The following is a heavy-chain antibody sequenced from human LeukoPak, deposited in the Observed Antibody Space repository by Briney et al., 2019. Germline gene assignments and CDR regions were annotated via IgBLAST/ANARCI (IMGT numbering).Heavy chain of an antibody. CDR2: IIPIFGTA. CDR1: GYTFTGYY. Sequence: GASVKVSCKASGYTFTGYYMHWVRQAPGQGLEWMGGIIPIFGTANYAQKFQGRVTITADESTSTAYMELSSLRSEDTAVYYCARVVLPAIFGNYYYYYMDVWGKGTTVTVSS. J-gene: IGHJ6*03. V-gene: IGHV1-69*13. CDR3: ARVVLPAIFGNYYYYYMDV. D-gene: IGHD3-3*01.